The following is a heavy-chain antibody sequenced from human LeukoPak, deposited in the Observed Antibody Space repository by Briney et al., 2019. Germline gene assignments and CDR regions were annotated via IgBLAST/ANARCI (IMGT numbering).Heavy chain of an antibody. CDR1: GESISGFY. CDR2: IYYSGST. J-gene: IGHJ6*03. V-gene: IGHV4-59*01. D-gene: IGHD3-10*01. Sequence: SETLSLTCTVSGESISGFYWTWIRQPPGKGLEWIGYIYYSGSTNYNPSLKSRVTISVDTSKNQFSLKLSSVTAADTAVYYCARDLTDHYHGRDYYYYMDVWGKGTTVTISS. CDR3: ARDLTDHYHGRDYYYYMDV.